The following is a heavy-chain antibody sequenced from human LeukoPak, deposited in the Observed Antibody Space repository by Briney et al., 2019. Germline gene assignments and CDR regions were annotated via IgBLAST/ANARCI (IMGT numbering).Heavy chain of an antibody. Sequence: GGSLRLSCVASEFTFSSHAMNWVRQAPGKGLEWVSSISSSSSYIYYADSVKGRFTISRDNARNSLYLQMNSLRAEDTAVYYCARVLMATTYYYYGMDVWGQGTTVTVSS. V-gene: IGHV3-21*01. CDR2: ISSSSSYI. CDR1: EFTFSSHA. CDR3: ARVLMATTYYYYGMDV. J-gene: IGHJ6*02. D-gene: IGHD5-24*01.